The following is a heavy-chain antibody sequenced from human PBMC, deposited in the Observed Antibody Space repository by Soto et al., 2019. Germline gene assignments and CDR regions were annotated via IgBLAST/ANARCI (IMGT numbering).Heavy chain of an antibody. CDR1: GFSLSRSGVG. V-gene: IGHV2-5*02. Sequence: QITLKESGPTLVKPTQTLSLTCTISGFSLSRSGVGVGWIRQPPGKAPEWLALIYWDDDKRYSPSLNRRRTITKDTSKDEVVLTMTNVDPVDTATYYSAHRSGYVRAFDIWGQGTMVTVSS. D-gene: IGHD5-12*01. J-gene: IGHJ3*02. CDR2: IYWDDDK. CDR3: AHRSGYVRAFDI.